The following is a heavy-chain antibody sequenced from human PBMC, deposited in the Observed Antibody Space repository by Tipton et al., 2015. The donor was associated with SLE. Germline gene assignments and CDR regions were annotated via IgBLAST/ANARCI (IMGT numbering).Heavy chain of an antibody. D-gene: IGHD3-22*01. Sequence: TLSHTCTVSGGSISSSSYYWGWIRQPPGKELEWIGSIYYSGSTYYNPSLKSRVTISVDTSKNQFSLKLSSVTAADTAVYYCARHQYYYDSSGPFDYWGQGTLVTVSS. CDR3: ARHQYYYDSSGPFDY. CDR1: GGSISSSSYY. J-gene: IGHJ4*02. V-gene: IGHV4-39*01. CDR2: IYYSGST.